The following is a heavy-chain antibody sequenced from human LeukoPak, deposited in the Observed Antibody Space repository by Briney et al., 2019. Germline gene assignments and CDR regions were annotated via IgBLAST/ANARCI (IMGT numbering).Heavy chain of an antibody. Sequence: PSETLSLTCTVSGGSISSYYWSWIRQPPGKGLEWIGYIHYSGSTNYNPSLKSRVTISVDTSKNQSSLKLSSVTAADTAVYYCARVGLLDDILTGRFDYWGQGTLVTVSS. CDR3: ARVGLLDDILTGRFDY. CDR2: IHYSGST. CDR1: GGSISSYY. J-gene: IGHJ4*02. D-gene: IGHD3-9*01. V-gene: IGHV4-59*01.